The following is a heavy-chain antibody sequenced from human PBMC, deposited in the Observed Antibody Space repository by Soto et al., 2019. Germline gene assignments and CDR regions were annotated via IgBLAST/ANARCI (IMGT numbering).Heavy chain of an antibody. V-gene: IGHV1-8*01. D-gene: IGHD6-19*01. CDR1: GYTFTSYD. CDR2: MNPNSGNT. Sequence: ASVKVSCKASGYTFTSYDINWVRQATGQGLEWMGWMNPNSGNTSYAQKFQGRVTMTGNTSISTAYMELSSLRSEDTAVYYCATDLAVAGLEYYYSCCIDVWGQGPTVTGSS. CDR3: ATDLAVAGLEYYYSCCIDV. J-gene: IGHJ6*02.